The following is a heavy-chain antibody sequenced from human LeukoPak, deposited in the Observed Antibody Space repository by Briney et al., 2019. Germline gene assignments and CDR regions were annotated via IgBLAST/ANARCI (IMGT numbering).Heavy chain of an antibody. V-gene: IGHV3-23*01. CDR1: GFTFSDYG. Sequence: GGSLRLSCVASGFTFSDYGMSWVRQAPGKGLEWVSGISDSGGSTYYADSVKGRCTISRDNSKNTVSLQMNNLRAEDTAVYFCARHDSFIPYWGQGTLVTVTS. CDR3: ARHDSFIPY. J-gene: IGHJ4*02. D-gene: IGHD3-16*02. CDR2: ISDSGGST.